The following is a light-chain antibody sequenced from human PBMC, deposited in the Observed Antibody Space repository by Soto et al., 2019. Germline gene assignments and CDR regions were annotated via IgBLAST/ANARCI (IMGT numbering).Light chain of an antibody. Sequence: QSALSQPPSASGTPGHRVAISCSGSSSNIGRNTVNWYQQLPGTAPKLLIYDNNRRPSGVPDRFSGSKSGTSASLAISGLQSEDEADYYCAAWDDSLTGLNVFGTGTKVTVL. CDR3: AAWDDSLTGLNV. J-gene: IGLJ1*01. CDR2: DNN. CDR1: SSNIGRNT. V-gene: IGLV1-44*01.